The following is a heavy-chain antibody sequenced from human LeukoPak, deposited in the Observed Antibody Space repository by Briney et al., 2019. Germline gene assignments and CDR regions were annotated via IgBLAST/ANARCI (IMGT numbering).Heavy chain of an antibody. D-gene: IGHD2-2*02. V-gene: IGHV3-23*01. CDR3: VIHCSSSRCYRFVS. CDR1: GFTFSSYA. J-gene: IGHJ4*02. Sequence: PGGSLRLSCAASGFTFSSYAMSWVRQAPGKGLEWVSAISGSGGSAYYADSVKGRFTISRDNSMNTLYLQMNTLGAEDTAVYYCVIHCSSSRCYRFVSWGQGTLVTVSS. CDR2: ISGSGGSA.